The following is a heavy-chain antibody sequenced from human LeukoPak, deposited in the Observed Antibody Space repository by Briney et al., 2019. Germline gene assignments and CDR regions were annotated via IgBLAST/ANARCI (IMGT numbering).Heavy chain of an antibody. V-gene: IGHV3-7*04. Sequence: GGSLRLSCAVSGFSFTNFWMSWVRQAPGRGLEWVANIHPEGNEKYHVESVKGRFTISRDNTKNLLFLQMNGLRAEDTAVYYCARGDAFSGDHWGQGTLVTVSS. CDR1: GFSFTNFW. J-gene: IGHJ4*02. CDR3: ARGDAFSGDH. CDR2: IHPEGNEK.